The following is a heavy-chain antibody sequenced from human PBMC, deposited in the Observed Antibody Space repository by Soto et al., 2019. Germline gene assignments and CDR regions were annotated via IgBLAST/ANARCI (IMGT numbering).Heavy chain of an antibody. CDR1: GGSFSAYY. D-gene: IGHD2-15*01. Sequence: QVQLQQWGAGLLKPSETLSLTCAVSGGSFSAYYWTWIRQPPGRGLEWIGEIDHSGSTNYNPSLGGRVTMSIDTAKSRFSLNVTSVTAADTAVYYCVRGLRYSGMDVWGQGTTVTVS. CDR3: VRGLRYSGMDV. J-gene: IGHJ6*02. V-gene: IGHV4-34*01. CDR2: IDHSGST.